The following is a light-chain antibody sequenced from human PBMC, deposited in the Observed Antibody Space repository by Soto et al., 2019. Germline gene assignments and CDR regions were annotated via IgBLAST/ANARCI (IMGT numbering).Light chain of an antibody. CDR3: CSYTRSTTGI. CDR1: SSDVGGYDF. V-gene: IGLV2-14*03. CDR2: DVI. Sequence: QSALTQPAAVSGSPGQSITISCTGTSSDVGGYDFVSWYQQHPGKAPKFLIYDVINRPSGVSNRFSGSKSGNTASLTISGLQAEDEADYYCCSYTRSTTGIFGTGTKLTVL. J-gene: IGLJ1*01.